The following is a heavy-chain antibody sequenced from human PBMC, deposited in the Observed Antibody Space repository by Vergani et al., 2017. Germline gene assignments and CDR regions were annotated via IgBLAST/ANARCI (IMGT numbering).Heavy chain of an antibody. CDR1: GFSFSGSW. CDR2: IKSDGSIT. CDR3: ARDRGYDTGLDAFDI. D-gene: IGHD3-22*01. Sequence: EVQLVESGGGLIHPGGSLRLSCEGSGFSFSGSWMHWVRQSPEKGLVWVSRIKSDGSITNYADSVKGRFTISRDNAKNTLYLEMNSLRAEDTAVYYCARDRGYDTGLDAFDIWGQGTMVTVSS. J-gene: IGHJ3*02. V-gene: IGHV3-74*01.